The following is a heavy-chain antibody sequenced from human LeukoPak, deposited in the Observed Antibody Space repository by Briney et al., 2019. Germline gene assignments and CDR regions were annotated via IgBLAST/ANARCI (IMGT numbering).Heavy chain of an antibody. CDR3: ARGRLLPYYFDY. V-gene: IGHV3-74*01. D-gene: IGHD2-21*01. CDR2: INSDGSST. CDR1: GFTFSSYW. J-gene: IGHJ4*02. Sequence: AGGSLRLSCGASGFTFSSYWMHWVRQAPGKGLVWVSRINSDGSSTSYADSVKGRFTISSDNAKNTLYLQMNSLRAEDTAVYYCARGRLLPYYFDYWGQGTLVTVSS.